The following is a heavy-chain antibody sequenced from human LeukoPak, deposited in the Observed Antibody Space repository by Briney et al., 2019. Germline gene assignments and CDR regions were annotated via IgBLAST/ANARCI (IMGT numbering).Heavy chain of an antibody. CDR3: ARRHYDFWSGYSGDYYMDV. V-gene: IGHV3-48*03. CDR1: GFTFSSYE. CDR2: ISSSGSTI. D-gene: IGHD3-3*01. Sequence: GGSLRLSCAASGFTFSSYEMNWVRQAPGKGLEWVSYISSSGSTIYYADSVKGRFTISRDNAKNSLYLQMNSLRAEDTAVYYCARRHYDFWSGYSGDYYMDVWGKGTTVTVSS. J-gene: IGHJ6*03.